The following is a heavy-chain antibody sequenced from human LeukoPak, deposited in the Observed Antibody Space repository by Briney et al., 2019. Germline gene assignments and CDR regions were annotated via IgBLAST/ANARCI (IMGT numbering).Heavy chain of an antibody. J-gene: IGHJ4*02. CDR1: GFTFSRYA. CDR2: ISYDGSNE. Sequence: PGGSLRLSCAASGFTFSRYAMHWDRQAPGKGLEWVAVISYDGSNEYYADSVKGRFTISRDSSENTLYLQMNSLRVEDTAVYYCARVGYYSSGPLSYFDYWGPGTLVTVSS. CDR3: ARVGYYSSGPLSYFDY. D-gene: IGHD3-10*01. V-gene: IGHV3-30-3*01.